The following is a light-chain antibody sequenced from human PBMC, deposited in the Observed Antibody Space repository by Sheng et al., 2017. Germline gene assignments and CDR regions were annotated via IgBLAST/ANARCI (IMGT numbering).Light chain of an antibody. CDR1: RNIGTTN. J-gene: IGKJ3*01. CDR3: QQYGSSPFT. Sequence: EIVLTQSPATLSLSPGERATLSCRASRNIGTTNLAWYQQRPGQAPRLLFYGASSRATGIPDRFSGSGSGTDFTLTITRLEPEDSAVYYCQQYGSSPFTFGPGTKVDIK. V-gene: IGKV3-20*01. CDR2: GAS.